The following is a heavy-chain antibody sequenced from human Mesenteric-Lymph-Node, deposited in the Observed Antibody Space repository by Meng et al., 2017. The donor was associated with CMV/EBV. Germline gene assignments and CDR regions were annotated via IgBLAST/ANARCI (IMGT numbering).Heavy chain of an antibody. D-gene: IGHD5-18*01. Sequence: CAASGFTFSSYSMNWVRQAPGKGLEWVSSISSSSSYIYYADSVKGRFTISRDNAKNSLYLQMNSLRAEDTAVYYCARDRGYSYGPDYWGQGTLVTVSS. CDR2: ISSSSSYI. V-gene: IGHV3-21*01. CDR1: GFTFSSYS. J-gene: IGHJ4*02. CDR3: ARDRGYSYGPDY.